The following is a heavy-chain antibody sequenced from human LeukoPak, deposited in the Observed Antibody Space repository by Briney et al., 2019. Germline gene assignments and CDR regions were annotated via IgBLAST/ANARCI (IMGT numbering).Heavy chain of an antibody. CDR2: IYSGGST. D-gene: IGHD4-17*01. CDR1: GFTVSSDY. J-gene: IGHJ4*02. Sequence: GGSLRLSCAASGFTVSSDYMSWVRQAPGKGLEWVSVIYSGGSTYYADSVKGRFTISRDDSKNTLYLQMNSLRAEDTAVYYCAIDRTFGDSRFDYWGQGTLVTVSS. CDR3: AIDRTFGDSRFDY. V-gene: IGHV3-53*01.